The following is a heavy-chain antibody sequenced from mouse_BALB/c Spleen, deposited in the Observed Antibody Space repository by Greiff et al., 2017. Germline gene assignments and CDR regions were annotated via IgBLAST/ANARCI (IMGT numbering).Heavy chain of an antibody. J-gene: IGHJ3*01. CDR3: ARRGFEYYGSSYAY. CDR1: GFTFSSYG. V-gene: IGHV5-6*01. D-gene: IGHD1-1*01. Sequence: EVKLVESGGDLVKPGGSLKLSCAASGFTFSSYGMSWVRQTPDKRLEWVATISSGGSYTYYPDSVKGRFTISRDNAKNTLYLQMSSLKSEDTAMYYCARRGFEYYGSSYAYWGQGTLVTVSA. CDR2: ISSGGSYT.